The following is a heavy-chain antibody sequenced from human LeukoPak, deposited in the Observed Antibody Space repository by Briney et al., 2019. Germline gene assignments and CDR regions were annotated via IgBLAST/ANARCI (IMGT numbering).Heavy chain of an antibody. D-gene: IGHD6-13*01. CDR3: ARYGIAAAGAYSYYYYMDV. CDR1: GGSINSGSYY. Sequence: SETLSLTCTVSGGSINSGSYYWSWIRQPAGKGLEWIGRTSTSGSTNYNPSLKSRVTISVDKSKNQFSLKLSSVTAADTAVYYCARYGIAAAGAYSYYYYMDVWGKGTTVTVSS. V-gene: IGHV4-61*02. CDR2: TSTSGST. J-gene: IGHJ6*03.